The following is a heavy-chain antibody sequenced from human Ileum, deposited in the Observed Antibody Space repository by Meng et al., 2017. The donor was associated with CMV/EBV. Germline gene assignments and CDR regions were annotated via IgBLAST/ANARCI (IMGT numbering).Heavy chain of an antibody. CDR1: GDSMSGYD. J-gene: IGHJ4*02. CDR3: ARGRTFDF. Sequence: SETLSLTCTVSGDSMSGYDWNWFRQPPGKGLEWIGFIYRIGSTNYNPSPKSRVTISLDTSKNQFSLRLNSVTAADADVYYCARGRTFDFWGQGTLVTVSS. CDR2: IYRIGST. V-gene: IGHV4-59*01.